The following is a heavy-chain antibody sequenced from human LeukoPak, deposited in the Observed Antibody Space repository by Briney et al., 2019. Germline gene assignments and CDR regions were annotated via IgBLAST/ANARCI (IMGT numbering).Heavy chain of an antibody. Sequence: ASVKVSCKASGYHFSFYHIHWVRQAPGQGLEWMGWINPNSGGTNYAQKFQGRVTMTRDTSISTAYMELSRLRSDDTAVYYCARAVTTRCFDYWGQGTLVTVSS. CDR2: INPNSGGT. J-gene: IGHJ4*02. V-gene: IGHV1-2*02. CDR3: ARAVTTRCFDY. D-gene: IGHD4-17*01. CDR1: GYHFSFYH.